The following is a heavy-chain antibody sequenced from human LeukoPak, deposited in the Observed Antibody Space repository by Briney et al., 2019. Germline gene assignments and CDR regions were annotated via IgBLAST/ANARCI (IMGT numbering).Heavy chain of an antibody. CDR1: GGSFSGYY. D-gene: IGHD3-10*01. J-gene: IGHJ4*02. Sequence: SETLSLTCAVYGGSFSGYYWSWIRQPPGKGLEWIGEINHSGSTNYNPSLKSRATISVDTSKNQFSLKLSSVTAADTAVYYCARGGGDITMVRGVSDWGQGTLVTVSS. CDR3: ARGGGDITMVRGVSD. CDR2: INHSGST. V-gene: IGHV4-34*01.